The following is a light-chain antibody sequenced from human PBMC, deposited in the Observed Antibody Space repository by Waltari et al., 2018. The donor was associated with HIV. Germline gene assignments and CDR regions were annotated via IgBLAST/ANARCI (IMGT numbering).Light chain of an antibody. CDR2: ATS. CDR3: QQVNGYPLT. V-gene: IGKV1-9*01. CDR1: QNIYSY. J-gene: IGKJ4*01. Sequence: DIQLTQSPSFLSASVGDRVTITCRASQNIYSYLAWYQQKPGRAPQVLIYATSTLQSGVPSRFSGSGSWTEFALTITNLQPDDFATYYCQQVNGYPLTVGGGTKVEIK.